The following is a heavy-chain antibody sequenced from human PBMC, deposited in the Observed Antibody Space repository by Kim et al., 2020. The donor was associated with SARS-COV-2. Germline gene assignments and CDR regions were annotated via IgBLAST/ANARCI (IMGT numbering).Heavy chain of an antibody. V-gene: IGHV2-70*01. Sequence: SGPTLVNPTQTLTLTCTFSGFSLRTSGMCVSWIRQPPGKALEWLALIDWDDDKYYSTSLKTRLTISKDTSKNQVVLTMTNMDPVDTATYYCARTKVQLELRSYYYYGMDVWGQGTTVTVSS. J-gene: IGHJ6*02. CDR2: IDWDDDK. CDR1: GFSLRTSGMC. D-gene: IGHD1-7*01. CDR3: ARTKVQLELRSYYYYGMDV.